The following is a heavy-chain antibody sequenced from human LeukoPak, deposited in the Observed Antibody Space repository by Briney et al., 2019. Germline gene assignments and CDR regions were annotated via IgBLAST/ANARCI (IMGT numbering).Heavy chain of an antibody. CDR1: VYTLTELS. CDR2: FDPEDGET. J-gene: IGHJ4*02. D-gene: IGHD3-22*01. V-gene: IGHV1-24*01. Sequence: ASVKVSCKVSVYTLTELSMHWGRHAPGKGLEWMGGFDPEDGETIYAQKFQGRVTMTEDTSTDTVYMELSSLRSEDTAVYYCARDDYYDSSGYYDYWGQGTLVTVSS. CDR3: ARDDYYDSSGYYDY.